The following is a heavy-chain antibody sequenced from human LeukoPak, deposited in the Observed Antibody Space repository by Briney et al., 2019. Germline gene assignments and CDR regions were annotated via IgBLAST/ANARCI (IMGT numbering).Heavy chain of an antibody. D-gene: IGHD1-26*01. V-gene: IGHV4-61*02. J-gene: IGHJ4*02. CDR1: GGSISSGSYY. Sequence: PSQTLSLTCTVSGGSISSGSYYWSWIRQPAGKGLEWIGRIYTSGSTNYNPSLKSRVTISVDTSKNQFSLKLSSVTAADTAVYYCARVVGATSPIFDYWGREPWSPSPQ. CDR3: ARVVGATSPIFDY. CDR2: IYTSGST.